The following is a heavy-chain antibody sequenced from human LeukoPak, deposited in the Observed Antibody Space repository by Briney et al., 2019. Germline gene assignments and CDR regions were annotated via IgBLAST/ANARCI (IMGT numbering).Heavy chain of an antibody. D-gene: IGHD1-1*01. CDR2: INQDGGGK. J-gene: IGHJ5*02. CDR3: ARVRTGTTNWFGP. Sequence: SGGSLRLSCAASGFTFSSYWMSWVRQAPGKGLEWVATINQDGGGKYYVDSVKGRFTISRDNAKNSLHLQMSSLRAEDTAVYYCARVRTGTTNWFGPWGQGTLVTVSS. V-gene: IGHV3-7*04. CDR1: GFTFSSYW.